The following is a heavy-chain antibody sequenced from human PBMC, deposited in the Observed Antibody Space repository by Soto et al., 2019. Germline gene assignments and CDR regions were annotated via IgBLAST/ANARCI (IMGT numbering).Heavy chain of an antibody. CDR2: IYYSGST. D-gene: IGHD3-10*01. CDR3: ARRDYYGSGSYYLGAFDI. CDR1: GGSISSSSYY. V-gene: IGHV4-39*01. J-gene: IGHJ3*02. Sequence: QLQLQESGPGLVKPSETLSLTCTVSGGSISSSSYYWGWIRQPPGKGLEWIGSIYYSGSTYYNPSLKSRVTIAVDTSKNQCSLKLSSVTAADTAVYYCARRDYYGSGSYYLGAFDIWGQGTMVTVSS.